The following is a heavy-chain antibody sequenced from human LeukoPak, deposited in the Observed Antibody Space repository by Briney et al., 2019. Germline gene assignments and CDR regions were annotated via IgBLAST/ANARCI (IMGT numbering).Heavy chain of an antibody. CDR2: ISGSGGST. CDR3: AKYPTHLNWNDGYYYYYMDV. D-gene: IGHD1-20*01. Sequence: PGGSLRLSCAASGFTFNRHGMNWVRQAPGKGLEWVSAISGSGGSTYYADSVKGRFTISRDNSKNTLYLQMNSLRAEDTAVYYCAKYPTHLNWNDGYYYYYMDVWGKGTTVTISS. J-gene: IGHJ6*03. V-gene: IGHV3-23*01. CDR1: GFTFNRHG.